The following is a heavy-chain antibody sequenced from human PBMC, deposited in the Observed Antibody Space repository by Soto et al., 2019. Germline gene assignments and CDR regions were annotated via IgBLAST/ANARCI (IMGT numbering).Heavy chain of an antibody. CDR2: INHSGST. D-gene: IGHD3-10*01. V-gene: IGHV4-34*01. Sequence: SETLSLTCAVYGGSFSGYYWSWIRQPPGKGLEWNGEINHSGSTNYNPSLKSRVTISVDTSKNQFSLKLSSVTAADTAVYYCATQSRRVRGVHFDYWGQGTLVTVSS. J-gene: IGHJ4*02. CDR3: ATQSRRVRGVHFDY. CDR1: GGSFSGYY.